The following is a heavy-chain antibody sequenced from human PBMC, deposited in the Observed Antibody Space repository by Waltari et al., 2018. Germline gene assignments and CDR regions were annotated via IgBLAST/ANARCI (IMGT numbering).Heavy chain of an antibody. CDR2: IDTSGTSK. Sequence: EVQLVESGGGLVQPGGSLRLACAASGFTLTSYSMNWVRQAPGKGRGWVSSIDTSGTSKYYADSVKGRFTVSRDNAKNSMYLEMDSLRAEDTAVYYCARWRWHQSELDSWGQGTLVTVSS. J-gene: IGHJ4*02. CDR1: GFTLTSYS. CDR3: ARWRWHQSELDS. D-gene: IGHD1-26*01. V-gene: IGHV3-21*01.